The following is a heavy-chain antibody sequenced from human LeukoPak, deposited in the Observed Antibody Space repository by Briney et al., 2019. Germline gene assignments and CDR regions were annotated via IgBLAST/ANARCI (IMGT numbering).Heavy chain of an antibody. CDR3: ARDVGRDYGDYLRDY. CDR1: GFTFSNAW. V-gene: IGHV3-48*01. D-gene: IGHD4-17*01. CDR2: ISSSSSTI. Sequence: PGGSLRLSCAASGFTFSNAWMNWVRQAPGKGLEWVSYISSSSSTIYYADSVKGRFTISRDNAKSSLYLQMNSLRAEDTAVYYCARDVGRDYGDYLRDYWGQGTLVTVSS. J-gene: IGHJ4*02.